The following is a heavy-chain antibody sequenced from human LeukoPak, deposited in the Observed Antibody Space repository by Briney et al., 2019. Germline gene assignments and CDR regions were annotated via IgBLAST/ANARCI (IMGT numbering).Heavy chain of an antibody. V-gene: IGHV4-61*01. CDR3: ARYYDRSGYWSTPHFDY. J-gene: IGHJ4*02. D-gene: IGHD3-22*01. CDR1: GDSVSCISYY. CDR2: IQYSRST. Sequence: SSDPLSLTCTVSGDSVSCISYYWSLIRQPPAKGLQYIDYIQYSRSTNYNPSLKSRVTISVDTSKNQFSLKLSSVTAAGTAVYYCARYYDRSGYWSTPHFDYWGQGTLVTVSS.